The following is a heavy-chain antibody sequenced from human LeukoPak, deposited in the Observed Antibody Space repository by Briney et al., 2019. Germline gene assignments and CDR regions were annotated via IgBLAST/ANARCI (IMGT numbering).Heavy chain of an antibody. D-gene: IGHD6-13*01. CDR2: ISSSSSYI. J-gene: IGHJ4*02. CDR1: GFTFSSYS. CDR3: ARTPPGYSSSWYYFDY. V-gene: IGHV3-21*01. Sequence: PGGSLRLSCAASGFTFSSYSMNWVRQAPGTGLEWVSSISSSSSYIYYADSVKGRFTISRDNAKNSLYLQMNSLRAEDTAVYYCARTPPGYSSSWYYFDYWGQGTLVTVSS.